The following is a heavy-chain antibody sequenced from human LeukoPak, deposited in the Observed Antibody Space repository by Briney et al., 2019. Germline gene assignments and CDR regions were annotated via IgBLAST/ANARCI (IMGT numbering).Heavy chain of an antibody. CDR3: ARDGYGGVDS. V-gene: IGHV4-59*01. CDR1: GDSITTYY. Sequence: SETLSLTCTVSGDSITTYYWSWIRQPRGKGLEWIGYIYHSGSTKYNPSLKSRVTISVDTSKKQFSLKLSSVTAADTAVYYCARDGYGGVDSWGQGTLVTVSS. J-gene: IGHJ4*02. CDR2: IYHSGST. D-gene: IGHD3-10*01.